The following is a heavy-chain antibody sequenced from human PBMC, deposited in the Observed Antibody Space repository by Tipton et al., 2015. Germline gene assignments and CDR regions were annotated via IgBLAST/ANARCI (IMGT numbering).Heavy chain of an antibody. CDR3: ARHHDSSCYYPDAFDI. Sequence: TLSLTCNVSGASVSSDPFFWTWIRQPPGKGLEWIGYVFSSGSTNYNPSLKSRVTISLEASKNQFSLRLNSVTAADTAVYYCARHHDSSCYYPDAFDIWGQGTMVIVSS. CDR2: VFSSGST. V-gene: IGHV4-61*01. CDR1: GASVSSDPFF. D-gene: IGHD3-22*01. J-gene: IGHJ3*02.